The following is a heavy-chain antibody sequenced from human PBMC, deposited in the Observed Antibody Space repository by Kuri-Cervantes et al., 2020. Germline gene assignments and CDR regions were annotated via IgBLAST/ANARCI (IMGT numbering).Heavy chain of an antibody. Sequence: LSLTCAASGFIFSSYAIHWVRPAPGRGLEWVAVISYDGSNKYYVDSVKGRFTISRDNAKNSLYLQMNSLRAEDTAVYYCASTDSSSWYEVWPEYYYYYYGMDVWGQGPTVTVSS. D-gene: IGHD6-13*01. CDR1: GFIFSSYA. CDR3: ASTDSSSWYEVWPEYYYYYYGMDV. V-gene: IGHV3-30-3*01. J-gene: IGHJ6*02. CDR2: ISYDGSNK.